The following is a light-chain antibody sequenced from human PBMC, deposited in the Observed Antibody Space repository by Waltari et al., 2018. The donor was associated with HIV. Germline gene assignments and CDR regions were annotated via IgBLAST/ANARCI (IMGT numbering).Light chain of an antibody. Sequence: QSVLTQPPSVSAAPGQKVTFSCSGSTSTIGKNFVSWYQQLPEAAPKLIIYDNNKRPSGVPDRCSGSKSATSATLAITGLQTGDEADYYCGTWDSSVSAGVFGGGTKLTVL. CDR1: TSTIGKNF. J-gene: IGLJ2*01. V-gene: IGLV1-51*01. CDR3: GTWDSSVSAGV. CDR2: DNN.